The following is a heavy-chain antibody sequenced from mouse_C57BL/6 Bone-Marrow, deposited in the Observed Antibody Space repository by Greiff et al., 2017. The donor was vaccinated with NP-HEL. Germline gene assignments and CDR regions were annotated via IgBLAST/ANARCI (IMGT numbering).Heavy chain of an antibody. J-gene: IGHJ2*01. CDR3: ARKVALDD. V-gene: IGHV1-55*01. CDR1: GYTFTSYW. D-gene: IGHD1-1*01. Sequence: VQLQQPGAELVQPGASVKMSCKASGYTFTSYWITWVKQRPGQGLEWIGDIYPGSGSTNYHEKFKSKATLTVDTTSITAYMQLSSLTSEDSAVYYCARKVALDDWGQGTTLTVSS. CDR2: IYPGSGST.